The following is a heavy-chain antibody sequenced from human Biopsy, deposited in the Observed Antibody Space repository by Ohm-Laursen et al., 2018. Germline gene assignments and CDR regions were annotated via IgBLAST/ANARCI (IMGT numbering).Heavy chain of an antibody. Sequence: SLRLSCAASGFTFSSYAMTWFRPAPGKGLEWVSTISGNSDIIYDTDSVKGRFTISRDNSKNTLYLQMNSLRADDTAVYYCALAAAQTVTHFDYWGQGTLVTVSS. CDR1: GFTFSSYA. CDR3: ALAAAQTVTHFDY. J-gene: IGHJ4*02. V-gene: IGHV3-23*01. D-gene: IGHD4-17*01. CDR2: ISGNSDII.